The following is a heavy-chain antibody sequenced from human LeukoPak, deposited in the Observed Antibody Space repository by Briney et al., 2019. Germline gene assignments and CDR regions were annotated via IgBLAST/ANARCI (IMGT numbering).Heavy chain of an antibody. Sequence: ASVKVSCKASGYIFTGYYMHWVRRAPGQGLEWMGWINPNSGDTNYAQKFQGRVTMTGDTSISTAYMELSRLRSDDTAVYYCARVRYRLAETYIDYWGQGTLVTVSS. CDR3: ARVRYRLAETYIDY. J-gene: IGHJ4*02. CDR2: INPNSGDT. D-gene: IGHD3-16*01. CDR1: GYIFTGYY. V-gene: IGHV1-2*02.